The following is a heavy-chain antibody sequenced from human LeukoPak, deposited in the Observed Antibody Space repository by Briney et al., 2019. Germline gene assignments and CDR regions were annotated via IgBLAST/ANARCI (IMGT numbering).Heavy chain of an antibody. CDR3: VREAGYCASVCLKSNWFDP. V-gene: IGHV3-23*01. CDR2: ISNGKT. J-gene: IGHJ5*02. CDR1: GFPFRSHA. D-gene: IGHD2-15*01. Sequence: GGSLRLSCAASGFPFRSHAMSWVRQPPGKGLEWVAAISNGKTYYADSVRGRFTISRDDSKNTVYLQMNSLRDEDTALYYCVREAGYCASVCLKSNWFDPWGQGTLVTVSS.